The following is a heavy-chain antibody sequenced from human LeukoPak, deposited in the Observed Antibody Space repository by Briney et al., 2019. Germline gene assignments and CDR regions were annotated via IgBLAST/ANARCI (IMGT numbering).Heavy chain of an antibody. CDR3: ARDTNYGSGTYSGY. J-gene: IGHJ4*02. CDR1: GYTFTGYY. Sequence: ASVEVSCKASGYTFTGYYMHWVRQAPGQGLEWMGWINPNSGGTNYAQKFQGRVTMTRDTSISTAYMELSRLRSDDTAVYYCARDTNYGSGTYSGYWGQGTLVTVSS. V-gene: IGHV1-2*02. D-gene: IGHD3-10*01. CDR2: INPNSGGT.